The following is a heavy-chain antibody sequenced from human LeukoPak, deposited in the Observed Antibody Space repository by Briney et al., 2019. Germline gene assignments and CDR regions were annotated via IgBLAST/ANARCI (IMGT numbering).Heavy chain of an antibody. J-gene: IGHJ4*02. Sequence: PSETLSLTCTVSGGSVSTGSYYWSWIRQHPGKGLEWIGYIYYSGSTYYNPSLKSRVTISVDTSKNHFSLKLSSVTAADTAVYYCARDYYDSSGYLGDWGQGTLVTVSS. D-gene: IGHD3-22*01. CDR3: ARDYYDSSGYLGD. CDR1: GGSVSTGSYY. V-gene: IGHV4-31*03. CDR2: IYYSGST.